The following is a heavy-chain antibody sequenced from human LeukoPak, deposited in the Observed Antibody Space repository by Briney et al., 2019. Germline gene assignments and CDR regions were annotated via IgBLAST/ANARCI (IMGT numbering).Heavy chain of an antibody. V-gene: IGHV4-59*01. Sequence: SETLSLTCTVSAESIRSYYWSWIRQPPGKGLEWIGNFYYSGDAKYNSSLKSRVTMSVDMSKDQFSLNLTSVTAADTAVYYCATAPRGEHLHNWGQGTLVTVSS. CDR3: ATAPRGEHLHN. CDR2: FYYSGDA. D-gene: IGHD3-10*01. CDR1: AESIRSYY. J-gene: IGHJ4*02.